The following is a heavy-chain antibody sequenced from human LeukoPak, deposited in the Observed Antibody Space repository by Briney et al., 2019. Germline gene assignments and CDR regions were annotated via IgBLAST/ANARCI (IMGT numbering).Heavy chain of an antibody. D-gene: IGHD2-2*01. Sequence: GRSLRLSCAASGFTFSSYWMSWVRQAPGKGLEWVANIKQDGSEKYYVDSVKGRFTISRDNAKNSLYLQMNSLRAEDTAVYYCARDARVYCSSTSCHSVYYYYYMDVWGKGTTVTVSS. CDR1: GFTFSSYW. CDR2: IKQDGSEK. V-gene: IGHV3-7*01. J-gene: IGHJ6*03. CDR3: ARDARVYCSSTSCHSVYYYYYMDV.